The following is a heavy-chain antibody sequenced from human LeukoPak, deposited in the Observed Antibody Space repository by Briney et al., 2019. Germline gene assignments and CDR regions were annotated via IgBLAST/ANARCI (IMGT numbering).Heavy chain of an antibody. Sequence: PGGSLRLSCAASGFTLNSYLMSWVRQAPGRGLEWVANIKKDGSEENYLDSVKGRFTVSRDNAKNSLYLQMNSLRGEDTAVYYCAKVSGSGSYPAHWGQGTLVTVSS. D-gene: IGHD3-10*01. V-gene: IGHV3-7*01. CDR2: IKKDGSEE. J-gene: IGHJ4*02. CDR3: AKVSGSGSYPAH. CDR1: GFTLNSYL.